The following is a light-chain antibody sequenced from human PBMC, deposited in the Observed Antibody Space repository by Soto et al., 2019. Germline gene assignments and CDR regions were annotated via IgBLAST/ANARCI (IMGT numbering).Light chain of an antibody. CDR1: QSISSN. CDR3: QQYNNWPPAWK. V-gene: IGKV3-15*01. J-gene: IGKJ1*01. Sequence: EIVLTQSPATRSVSRWEGATLSFIASQSISSNLAWYQHKPGQAPRLLIYGASTRATCIPARFSGSGSGTQSTLTISSLQSEAFALSYCQQYNNWPPAWKFGKGPK. CDR2: GAS.